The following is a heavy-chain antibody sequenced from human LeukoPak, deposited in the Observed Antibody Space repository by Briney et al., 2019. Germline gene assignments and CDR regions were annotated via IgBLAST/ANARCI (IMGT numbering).Heavy chain of an antibody. Sequence: PGGSLRLSCAASGFTFSSYAMSWVRQAPGKGLEWVSAISGSGGSTYYADSVKGRFTISRDNSKNTLYLQMNSLRAEDTAVYYCAKVSVHYYGSGSYLDYWGQGTLVTVSS. J-gene: IGHJ4*02. CDR2: ISGSGGST. D-gene: IGHD3-10*01. V-gene: IGHV3-23*01. CDR1: GFTFSSYA. CDR3: AKVSVHYYGSGSYLDY.